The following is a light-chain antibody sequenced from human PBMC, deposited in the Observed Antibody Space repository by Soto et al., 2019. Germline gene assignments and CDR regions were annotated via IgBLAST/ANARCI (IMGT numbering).Light chain of an antibody. CDR1: QSVSRR. V-gene: IGKV3-20*01. CDR2: GAS. Sequence: EIVLTLSPGTLSLSPGGRATLSCRASQSVSRRLAWYQHRPGQSPRLLSSGASMRASGVPVRVSGSGSGTEFTLTISRLEPEDFAVYYCQHYGETPITFGLGTRLEIK. J-gene: IGKJ5*01. CDR3: QHYGETPIT.